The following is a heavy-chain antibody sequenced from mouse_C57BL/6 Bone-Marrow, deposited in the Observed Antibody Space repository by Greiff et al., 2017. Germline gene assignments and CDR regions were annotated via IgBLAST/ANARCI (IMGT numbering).Heavy chain of an antibody. Sequence: QVQLQQPGAELVKPGASVKLSCKASGYTFTSYWMHWVKQRPGQGLEWIGMIHPNSGSTNYNEKFKSKATLTVDKSSSTAYMQRSSLTSEDSAVYYCARYDCYYWFAYWGQGTLVTVAA. CDR2: IHPNSGST. V-gene: IGHV1-64*01. CDR3: ARYDCYYWFAY. J-gene: IGHJ3*01. CDR1: GYTFTSYW. D-gene: IGHD2-3*01.